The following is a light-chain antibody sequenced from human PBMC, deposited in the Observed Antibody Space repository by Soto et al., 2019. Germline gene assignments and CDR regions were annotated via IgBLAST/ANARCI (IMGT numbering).Light chain of an antibody. CDR2: SNN. J-gene: IGLJ1*01. CDR1: SSNIGRNT. CDR3: AAWDDSLTDYV. Sequence: QSVLTQAHSASETPGQRVTISCSGGSSNIGRNTVNWYQQLPGTAPKLLIYSNNRRPSGFPDRFSGSKSGTSASLAISGLQSDDEADYYCAAWDDSLTDYVFGTGTKVTVL. V-gene: IGLV1-44*01.